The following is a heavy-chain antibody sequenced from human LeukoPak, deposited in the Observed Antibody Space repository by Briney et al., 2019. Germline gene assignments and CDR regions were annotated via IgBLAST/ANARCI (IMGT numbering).Heavy chain of an antibody. CDR2: INHSGST. CDR1: GVSFSGYY. V-gene: IGHV4-34*01. Sequence: SETLSLTCAVYGVSFSGYYWSWIRQPPGRGLEWIGEINHSGSTNYNPSLKSRVTISVDTSKNQFSLKLSSVTAADTAVYYCARVKLRLGYFDYWGQGTLVTVSS. CDR3: ARVKLRLGYFDY. J-gene: IGHJ4*02. D-gene: IGHD3-16*01.